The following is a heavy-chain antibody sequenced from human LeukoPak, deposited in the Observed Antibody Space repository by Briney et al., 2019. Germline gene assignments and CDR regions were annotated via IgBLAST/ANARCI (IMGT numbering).Heavy chain of an antibody. Sequence: PSETLSLTCTVSGGSISSYYWSWIRQPPGKGLEWIGYIYYSGSTNYNPSLKSRVTISVDTSKNQFSLKLSSVTAADPAVYYCARGNTWFDPWGQGTLVTVSS. CDR1: GGSISSYY. V-gene: IGHV4-59*01. CDR2: IYYSGST. J-gene: IGHJ5*02. CDR3: ARGNTWFDP.